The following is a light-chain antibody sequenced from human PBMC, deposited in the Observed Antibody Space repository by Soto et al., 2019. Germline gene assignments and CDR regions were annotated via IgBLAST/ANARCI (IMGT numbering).Light chain of an antibody. V-gene: IGKV3-11*01. CDR3: RQRSNWPPLT. J-gene: IGKJ4*02. Sequence: EIVLTQSPATLSLSPGERATLSCRASQSVSSYLAWYQQKPGQAPRLLIYNASTRATGIPARFSGSGSGTDFTLTISSLEPEDFAVYYCRQRSNWPPLTFGGGTKVEIK. CDR1: QSVSSY. CDR2: NAS.